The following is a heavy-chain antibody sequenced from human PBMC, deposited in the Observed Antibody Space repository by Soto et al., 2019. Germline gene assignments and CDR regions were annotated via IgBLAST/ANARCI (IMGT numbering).Heavy chain of an antibody. CDR2: IYYTGAA. J-gene: IGHJ4*01. CDR3: ASGTFNTISFDG. D-gene: IGHD2-2*01. V-gene: IGHV4-31*03. Sequence: PSETLSLTCSVSGGSITTGGTYWSWARLLPGKGLQWVGYIYYTGAAYYNPALKSRVTISLDTSENRFSLKLTSVTAADTAVYYCASGTFNTISFDGWGHGRQVTVSS. CDR1: GGSITTGGTY.